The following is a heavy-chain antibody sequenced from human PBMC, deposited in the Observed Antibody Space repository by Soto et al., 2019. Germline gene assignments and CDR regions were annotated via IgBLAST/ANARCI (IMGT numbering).Heavy chain of an antibody. D-gene: IGHD2-2*01. Sequence: GASVKVSCKASGYTFTSYGTSWVRQAPGQGLEWMGWISAYNGNTNYAQKLQGRVTMTTDTSTSTAYMELRSLRSDDTAVYYCARDCSSTSCYGPGYYYYGMDFWGQGTTVIVSS. CDR2: ISAYNGNT. V-gene: IGHV1-18*01. CDR1: GYTFTSYG. J-gene: IGHJ6*02. CDR3: ARDCSSTSCYGPGYYYYGMDF.